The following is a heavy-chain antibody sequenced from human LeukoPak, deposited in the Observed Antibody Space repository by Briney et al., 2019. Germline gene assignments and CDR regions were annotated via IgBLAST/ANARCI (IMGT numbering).Heavy chain of an antibody. D-gene: IGHD3-9*01. CDR2: MNPNSGNT. V-gene: IGHV1-8*01. J-gene: IGHJ3*02. Sequence: GASVKVPCKASGYTFTSYDINWVRQATGQGLEWMGWMNPNSGNTGYAQKFQGRVTMTRNTSISTAYMELSSLRSEDTAVYYCARVTTYCDILTGYTPHDAFDIWGQGTMVTVSS. CDR3: ARVTTYCDILTGYTPHDAFDI. CDR1: GYTFTSYD.